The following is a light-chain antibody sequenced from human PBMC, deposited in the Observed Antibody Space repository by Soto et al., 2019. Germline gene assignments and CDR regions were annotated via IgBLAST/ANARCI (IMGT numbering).Light chain of an antibody. CDR2: AAS. V-gene: IGKV1-39*01. CDR3: QQSYSTPQNT. CDR1: QSIRYY. Sequence: DIQMTQSPSSLSASVGDRVTITCRASQSIRYYLNWYQQKPGKAPKLLIYAASSLQSGVPSRFSGSGSGTDFTLTISSLQPEDFATYYCQQSYSTPQNTFGQGTKVDIK. J-gene: IGKJ2*01.